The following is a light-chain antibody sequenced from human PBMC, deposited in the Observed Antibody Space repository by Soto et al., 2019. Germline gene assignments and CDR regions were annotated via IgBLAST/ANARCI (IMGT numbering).Light chain of an antibody. J-gene: IGKJ1*01. CDR2: KTS. V-gene: IGKV1-5*03. CDR1: QSLNMC. CDR3: QHWTDYSWT. Sequence: DIHMTQSPSTLSASVGDRVTITCRASQSLNMCSAWYQQKPGKAPNLLIYKTSSLESGVPSRFSGSGSGTEFTLTISSLQPDDFATYYCQHWTDYSWTFGQGTKVEVK.